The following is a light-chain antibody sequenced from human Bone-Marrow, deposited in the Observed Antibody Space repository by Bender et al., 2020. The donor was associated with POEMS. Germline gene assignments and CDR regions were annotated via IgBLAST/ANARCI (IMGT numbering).Light chain of an antibody. CDR1: IGGNA. CDR3: SAWDGILNGWV. V-gene: IGLV1-44*01. J-gene: IGLJ3*02. CDR2: GND. Sequence: IGGNAVNWWQQLPGTAPKLLIYGNDQRPSGVPDRISGSKSGTSASLAISGLQSEDEADYFCSAWDGILNGWVFGGGTELTVL.